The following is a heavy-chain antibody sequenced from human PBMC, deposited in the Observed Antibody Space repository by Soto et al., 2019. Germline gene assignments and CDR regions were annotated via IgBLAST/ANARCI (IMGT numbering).Heavy chain of an antibody. CDR3: AADYYYYYGMDV. CDR1: GFTFTSSA. CDR2: IVVGSGNT. J-gene: IGHJ6*02. Sequence: QMQLVQSGPEVKKPGTSVKVSCKASGFTFTSSAVQWVRQARGQRLEWIGWIVVGSGNTNYAQKFQERVTITRDMSTSTAYMELSSLRSEDTAVYYCAADYYYYYGMDVWGQGTTVTVSS. V-gene: IGHV1-58*01.